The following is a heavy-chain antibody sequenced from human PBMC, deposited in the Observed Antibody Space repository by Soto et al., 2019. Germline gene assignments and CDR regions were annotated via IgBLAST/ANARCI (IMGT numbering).Heavy chain of an antibody. CDR2: ISASGGDT. CDR3: ARASSTSYYSCYYYMDV. J-gene: IGHJ6*03. CDR1: GFTFKNDA. D-gene: IGHD2-2*01. Sequence: PGGSLRLSCVASGFTFKNDAMSWVRQAPGKGLEWVSSISASGGDTYYADSVKGRFTISRDRSKNTLYLQMNRLRAEDTAVYYCARASSTSYYSCYYYMDVWGKGTAVTVS. V-gene: IGHV3-23*01.